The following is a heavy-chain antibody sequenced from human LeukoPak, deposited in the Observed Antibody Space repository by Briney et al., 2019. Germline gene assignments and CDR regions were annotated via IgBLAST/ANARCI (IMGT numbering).Heavy chain of an antibody. CDR2: IIPIFGTA. V-gene: IGHV1-69*13. CDR3: ATGGYSYGLIDY. J-gene: IGHJ4*02. CDR1: GGTFSSYA. D-gene: IGHD5-18*01. Sequence: SVKVSCKASGGTFSSYAISWVRQAPGQGLEWMGGIIPIFGTANYAQKFQGRVTVTADESTSTAYMELSSLRSEDTAVYYCATGGYSYGLIDYWGQGTLVTVSS.